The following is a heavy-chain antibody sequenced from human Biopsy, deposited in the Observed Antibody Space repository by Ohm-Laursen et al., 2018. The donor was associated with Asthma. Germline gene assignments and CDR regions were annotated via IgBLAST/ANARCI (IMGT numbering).Heavy chain of an antibody. V-gene: IGHV3-53*01. CDR1: GFTVSSNG. CDR3: ASELGIGY. D-gene: IGHD7-27*01. CDR2: IYSGGGT. J-gene: IGHJ6*02. Sequence: SLRLSCAASGFTVSSNGMSWVRQPPGKGLEWVSVIYSGGGTFYADSVKGRFTISRDNAKHTVYLQMNNLRAEDTAVYYCASELGIGYWGPGTTVTVSS.